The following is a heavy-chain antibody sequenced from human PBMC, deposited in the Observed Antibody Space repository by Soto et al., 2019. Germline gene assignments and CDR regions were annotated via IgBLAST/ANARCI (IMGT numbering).Heavy chain of an antibody. V-gene: IGHV2-5*02. CDR2: IYWDDDK. J-gene: IGHJ6*02. D-gene: IGHD2-21*02. CDR3: VHSRCGGDCLQSYSAHYYYGMDV. CDR1: GFSLSTSGMG. Sequence: QITLKESGPTLVKPTQTLTLTCTFSGFSLSTSGMGVGWIRQPPGKALEWLALIYWDDDKRYSPSLKSRLTITKDTSKNQLVLTMTNMDPVDTATYYCVHSRCGGDCLQSYSAHYYYGMDVWGQGTTVTVSS.